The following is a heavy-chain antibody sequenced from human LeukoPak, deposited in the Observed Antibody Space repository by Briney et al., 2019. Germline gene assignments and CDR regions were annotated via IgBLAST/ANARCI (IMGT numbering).Heavy chain of an antibody. V-gene: IGHV4-61*02. CDR2: IHTSGRT. D-gene: IGHD3-22*01. J-gene: IGHJ4*02. CDR3: ARGVTYYYDSSGYLY. Sequence: SETLSLTCTVSGDSISSGSYYWSWIRQPAGKGLEWIGRIHTSGRTNYNPSLKSRVTISADTSKNQFSLKLSSVTAADTAVYYCARGVTYYYDSSGYLYWGQGTPVTVSS. CDR1: GDSISSGSYY.